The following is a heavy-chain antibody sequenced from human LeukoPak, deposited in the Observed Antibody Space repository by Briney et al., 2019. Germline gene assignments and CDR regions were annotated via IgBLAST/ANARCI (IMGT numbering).Heavy chain of an antibody. D-gene: IGHD1-26*01. CDR1: GYTFTAYY. CDR3: ARGGATQKSWFDP. CDR2: INPNSGGT. Sequence: ASVKVSCKASGYTFTAYYMHWVRQAPGQGLEWMGWINPNSGGTNFAQRFQGRVTMTTDTSISTAYMELSSLRSEDMAVYYCARGGATQKSWFDPWGQGTLVTVSS. J-gene: IGHJ5*02. V-gene: IGHV1-2*02.